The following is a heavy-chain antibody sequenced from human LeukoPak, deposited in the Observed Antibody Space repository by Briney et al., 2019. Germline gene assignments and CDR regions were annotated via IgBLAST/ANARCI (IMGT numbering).Heavy chain of an antibody. Sequence: QPGGSLRLSCTVSGFTVSSNSMSWVRQAPGKGLEWVSFIYSDNKHYSDSVKGRFTISRDNSKNTLYLQMNSLRAEDTAVYYCARRAGAYSHPYDYWGQGTLVTVSS. CDR2: IYSDNK. D-gene: IGHD4/OR15-4a*01. CDR3: ARRAGAYSHPYDY. CDR1: GFTVSSNS. J-gene: IGHJ4*02. V-gene: IGHV3-53*01.